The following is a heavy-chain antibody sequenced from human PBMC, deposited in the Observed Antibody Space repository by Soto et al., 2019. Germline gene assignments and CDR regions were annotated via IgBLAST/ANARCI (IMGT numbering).Heavy chain of an antibody. D-gene: IGHD3-10*02. J-gene: IGHJ2*01. CDR2: INHSGNT. Sequence: PGKGLEWIGDINHSGNTNYTPSLKSRLTVALDTSKNHCSLKVGTVTAADTAGYYCASFFFQAEDGIRHVRSVSAFLLNRSSDL. CDR3: ASFFFQAEDGIRHVRSVSAFLLNRSSDL. V-gene: IGHV4-34*01.